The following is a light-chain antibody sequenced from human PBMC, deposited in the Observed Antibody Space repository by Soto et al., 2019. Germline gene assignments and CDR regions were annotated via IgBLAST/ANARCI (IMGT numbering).Light chain of an antibody. Sequence: DIQMTQSPSSLSASVGDRVTVTCRTSQNIYNYLNWYQQKPGKAPKLLIYAASSVQSGVPSRISGSGSGTDLTLTISSLQPEDFATYYCEQTYSIPFSFEQGTRLEVK. V-gene: IGKV1-39*01. CDR3: EQTYSIPFS. J-gene: IGKJ5*01. CDR1: QNIYNY. CDR2: AAS.